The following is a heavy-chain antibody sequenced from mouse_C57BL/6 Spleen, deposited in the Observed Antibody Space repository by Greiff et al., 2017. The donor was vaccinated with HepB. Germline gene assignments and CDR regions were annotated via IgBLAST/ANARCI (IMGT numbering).Heavy chain of an antibody. J-gene: IGHJ2*01. CDR3: ARRRLRRYVDY. D-gene: IGHD3-2*02. CDR1: GYTFTGYW. CDR2: ILPGSGST. V-gene: IGHV1-9*01. Sequence: VQLQQSGAELMKPGASVKLSCKATGYTFTGYWIEWVKQRPGHGLEWIGEILPGSGSTNYNEKFKGKATFPADTSSNTAYMQLSSLTTEDSAVDYGARRRLRRYVDYWGQGTTLTVSS.